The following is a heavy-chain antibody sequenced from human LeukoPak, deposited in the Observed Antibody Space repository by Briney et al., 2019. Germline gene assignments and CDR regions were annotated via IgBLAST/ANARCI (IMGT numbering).Heavy chain of an antibody. CDR1: GFTFSRYA. V-gene: IGHV3-30*01. CDR2: ISYDGSNK. D-gene: IGHD6-19*01. J-gene: IGHJ4*02. CDR3: AKAVDSGWYYDY. Sequence: GGSLRLSCAASGFTFSRYAMQWVGQAPGKELGGVAVISYDGSNKYYADAVKGRFTISRDNSKKTLCMQMNRLRGEDTAVYYCAKAVDSGWYYDYWGQGTLVTVSS.